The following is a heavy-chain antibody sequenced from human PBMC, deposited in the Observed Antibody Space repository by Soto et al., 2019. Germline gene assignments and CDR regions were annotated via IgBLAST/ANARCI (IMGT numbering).Heavy chain of an antibody. V-gene: IGHV4-61*08. CDR2: IYYSGST. J-gene: IGHJ5*02. CDR3: ARSINP. CDR1: GGTLISRGCY. Sequence: SSTHCLTCTVSGGTLISRGCYWSWIRQPPGKGLECVGYIYYSGSTNYNPSLKSRVTISVDTSKNQFSLKLSSVTAADTAMYYCARSINPWGQGTLVTV. D-gene: IGHD3-10*01.